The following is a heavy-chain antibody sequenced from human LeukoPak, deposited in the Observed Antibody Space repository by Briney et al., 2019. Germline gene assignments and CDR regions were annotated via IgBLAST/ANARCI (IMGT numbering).Heavy chain of an antibody. CDR3: ARDQEAFDY. J-gene: IGHJ4*02. V-gene: IGHV1-46*01. CDR2: IYPRDGST. Sequence: ASVKVSCKASGYSFTSNYIHWVRQAPGQGLEWMGMIYPRDGSTSYAQKFQGRVTVTRDTSTSTVRMELSGLRSEDTAVYYCARDQEAFDYWGQGTLVTVSS. CDR1: GYSFTSNY.